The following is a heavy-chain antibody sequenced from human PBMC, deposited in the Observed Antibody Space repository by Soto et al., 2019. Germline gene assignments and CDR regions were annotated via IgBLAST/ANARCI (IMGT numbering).Heavy chain of an antibody. J-gene: IGHJ4*02. CDR2: IYPSDSDT. CDR3: ARPANTVADHFDL. Sequence: GESLKISCKGSVYSFTIYWIGWVRQMPGKGLEWMGIIYPSDSDTRYSPSFQGQVTISADQSINTAYLQWDSLKASDTAIYYCARPANTVADHFDLWGQGTPVTVSS. D-gene: IGHD4-17*01. V-gene: IGHV5-51*01. CDR1: VYSFTIYW.